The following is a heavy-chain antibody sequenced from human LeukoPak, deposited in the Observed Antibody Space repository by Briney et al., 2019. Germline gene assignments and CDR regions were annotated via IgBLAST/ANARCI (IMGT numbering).Heavy chain of an antibody. CDR2: INSDGRST. CDR3: ARDHSRWELFYYMDV. CDR1: GFTFSKYW. V-gene: IGHV3-74*01. J-gene: IGHJ6*03. Sequence: PGGSLRLSCAASGFTFSKYWMHWVRQAPGKGLVWVSRINSDGRSTSYADSVKGRFTISRDNAKNTLYLQMNSLRAEDTAVYYCARDHSRWELFYYMDVWGKGTTVTVSS. D-gene: IGHD1-26*01.